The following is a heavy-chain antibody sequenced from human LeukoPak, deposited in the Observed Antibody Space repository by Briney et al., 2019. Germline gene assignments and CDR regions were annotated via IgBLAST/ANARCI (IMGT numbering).Heavy chain of an antibody. CDR3: ARVSGHGWHDAFDI. Sequence: PGGSLRLSCAASGFTFSSYWVTWVRQAPGKGLEWVANIKQDGSEKYYVDSVKGRFTISRDNAKNSLYLQMNSLRAEDTAVYYCARVSGHGWHDAFDIWGQGTMVTVSS. D-gene: IGHD3-10*01. J-gene: IGHJ3*02. CDR1: GFTFSSYW. V-gene: IGHV3-7*01. CDR2: IKQDGSEK.